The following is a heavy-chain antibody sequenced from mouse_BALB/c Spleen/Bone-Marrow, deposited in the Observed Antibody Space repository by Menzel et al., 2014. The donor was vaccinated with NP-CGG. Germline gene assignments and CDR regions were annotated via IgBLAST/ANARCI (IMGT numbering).Heavy chain of an antibody. D-gene: IGHD1-1*01. CDR3: TRSYGSSYEYYFDY. CDR2: IYPSDSYT. V-gene: IGHV1-69*02. Sequence: QVQLQQSGAELVRPGASVKLSCMASGYTFTSYWINWVKQRPGQGLEWIGNIYPSDSYTNYNQKFKDKATLTVDKSSSTAYMQLSSPTSEDSAVYYCTRSYGSSYEYYFDYWGQGTTLTVSS. CDR1: GYTFTSYW. J-gene: IGHJ2*01.